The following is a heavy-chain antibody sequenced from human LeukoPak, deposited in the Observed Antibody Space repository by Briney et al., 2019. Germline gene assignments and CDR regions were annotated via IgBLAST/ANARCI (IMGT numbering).Heavy chain of an antibody. V-gene: IGHV3-21*01. Sequence: PGGSLRLSCAASGFTFSSYSMNWVRQAPGKGLEWVSSISSSSSYIYYADSVKGRFTISRGNAKNSLYLQMNSLRAEDTAVYYCARDRWGYSYGGDWGQGTLVTVPS. CDR2: ISSSSSYI. CDR3: ARDRWGYSYGGD. D-gene: IGHD5-18*01. J-gene: IGHJ4*02. CDR1: GFTFSSYS.